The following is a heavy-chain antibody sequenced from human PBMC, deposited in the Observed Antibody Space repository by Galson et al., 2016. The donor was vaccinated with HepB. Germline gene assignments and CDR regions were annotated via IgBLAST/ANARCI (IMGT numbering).Heavy chain of an antibody. CDR2: ISVYGKT. V-gene: IGHV3-23*01. CDR3: AKDFRYGSA. J-gene: IGHJ5*02. Sequence: SLRLSCAASGYTFRSYAMTWVRQAPGKGLEWVSSISVYGKTYYADSVQGRFTVSRDNSKNTLYLQMNSLRAEDTAIYYCAKDFRYGSAWGQGTPVTVSS. D-gene: IGHD6-19*01. CDR1: GYTFRSYA.